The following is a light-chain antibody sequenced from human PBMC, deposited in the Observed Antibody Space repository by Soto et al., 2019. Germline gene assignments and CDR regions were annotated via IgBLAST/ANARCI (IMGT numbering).Light chain of an antibody. CDR1: SSNIGINH. J-gene: IGLJ2*01. CDR3: SAWDGSLSGLV. V-gene: IGLV1-47*01. Sequence: QSVLTQPPSASGTPGQRVTISCSGSSSNIGINHVYWYQQLPGTAPKLLIHRNNQRPSGVPDRFSVSKSGTSASLAISGLRSEDEADYYCSAWDGSLSGLVFGGGTKLTVL. CDR2: RNN.